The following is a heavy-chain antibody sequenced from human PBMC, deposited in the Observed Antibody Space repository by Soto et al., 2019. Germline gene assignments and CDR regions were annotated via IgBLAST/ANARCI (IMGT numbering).Heavy chain of an antibody. CDR2: ISYDGSNK. CDR3: ARTMVRGYLRDAFDI. Sequence: GGSLRLSCAASGFTFSSYAMHWVRQAPGKGLEWVAVISYDGSNKYYADSVKGRFTISRDNSKNTLYLQMNSLRAEDTAVYYCARTMVRGYLRDAFDIWGQGTMVTVSS. D-gene: IGHD3-10*01. CDR1: GFTFSSYA. V-gene: IGHV3-30-3*01. J-gene: IGHJ3*02.